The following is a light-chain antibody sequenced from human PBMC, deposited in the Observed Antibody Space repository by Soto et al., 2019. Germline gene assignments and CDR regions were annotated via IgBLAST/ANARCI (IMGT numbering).Light chain of an antibody. CDR3: QQLNSYPIT. CDR1: QGISSY. J-gene: IGKJ5*01. V-gene: IGKV1-9*01. Sequence: IKIPQSPSSLAASVCDRVTITCRASQGISSYLAWYQQKPGKAPKLLIYAASTLQSGVPSRFSGSGSGTEFTLTISSLQPEDFATYYCQQLNSYPITFGQGTRLEIK. CDR2: AAS.